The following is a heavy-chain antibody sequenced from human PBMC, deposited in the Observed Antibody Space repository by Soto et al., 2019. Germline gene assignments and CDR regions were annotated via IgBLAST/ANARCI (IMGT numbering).Heavy chain of an antibody. CDR1: GGAISSSSYY. J-gene: IGHJ4*02. D-gene: IGHD6-13*01. Sequence: SETLSLTCTVSGGAISSSSYYWGWIRQPPGKGLEWIGSIYYSGSTYYNPSLKSRVTISVDTSKNQFSLKLSSVTAADTAVYYCARHGSIAAAGTLSRFDYWGQGTLVTVSS. CDR3: ARHGSIAAAGTLSRFDY. CDR2: IYYSGST. V-gene: IGHV4-39*01.